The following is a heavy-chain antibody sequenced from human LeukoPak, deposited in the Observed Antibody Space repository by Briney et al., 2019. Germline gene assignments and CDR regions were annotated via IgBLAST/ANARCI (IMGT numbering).Heavy chain of an antibody. J-gene: IGHJ6*03. CDR3: ARGGLLWFGESSYYYYYMDV. CDR1: GYTFTGYY. D-gene: IGHD3-10*01. CDR2: INPNSGGT. V-gene: IGHV1-2*02. Sequence: GASVKVSCKASGYTFTGYYMHWVRQAPGQGLEWMGWINPNSGGTNYAQKFQGRVTMTRDTSISTAYMELSRLRSDDTAVYYCARGGLLWFGESSYYYYYMDVWGKGTTVTISS.